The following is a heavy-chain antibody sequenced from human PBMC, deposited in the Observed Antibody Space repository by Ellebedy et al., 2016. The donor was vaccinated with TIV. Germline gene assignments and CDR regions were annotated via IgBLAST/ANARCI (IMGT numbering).Heavy chain of an antibody. CDR1: GFTFSRYI. CDR2: ITGTGIMT. D-gene: IGHD2-8*01. J-gene: IGHJ5*01. Sequence: GESLKTSCAASGFTFSRYIMTWVRQAPGKGLEWVADITGTGIMTYYADSVKGRFAVSRDNSNETLFLQMKNLRAEDTAIYYCANSVSVKDSWGKGTLVTVSS. CDR3: ANSVSVKDS. V-gene: IGHV3-23*01.